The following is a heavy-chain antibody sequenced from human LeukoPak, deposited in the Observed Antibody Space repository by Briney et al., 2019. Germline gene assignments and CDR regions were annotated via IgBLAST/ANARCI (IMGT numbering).Heavy chain of an antibody. V-gene: IGHV3-23*01. D-gene: IGHD6-6*01. J-gene: IGHJ4*02. CDR3: AKAPYSSSSLGYFDY. Sequence: GGSLRLSCTASGFTFGDYGMSWVRQAPGKGLEWVSAISGSGGSTYYADSVKGRFTISRDNSKNTLYLQMNSLRAEDTAVYYCAKAPYSSSSLGYFDYWGQGTLVTVSS. CDR2: ISGSGGST. CDR1: GFTFGDYG.